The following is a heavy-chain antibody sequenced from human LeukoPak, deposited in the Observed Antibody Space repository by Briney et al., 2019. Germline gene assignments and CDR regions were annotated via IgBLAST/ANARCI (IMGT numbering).Heavy chain of an antibody. CDR2: IYYSGST. Sequence: GSLRLSCAASGFTFSSYAMSWIRQPPGKGLEWIGSIYYSGSTYYNPSLKSRVTISVDTSKNQFSLKLSSVTAADTAVYYCARATGTLHYYFDYWGQGTLVTVSS. V-gene: IGHV4-39*01. CDR3: ARATGTLHYYFDY. CDR1: GFTFSSYA. D-gene: IGHD2-8*02. J-gene: IGHJ4*02.